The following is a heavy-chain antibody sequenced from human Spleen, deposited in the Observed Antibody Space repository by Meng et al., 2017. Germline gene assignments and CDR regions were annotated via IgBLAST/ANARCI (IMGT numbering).Heavy chain of an antibody. J-gene: IGHJ4*02. D-gene: IGHD3/OR15-3a*01. CDR2: IYSTGET. CDR3: ATSLDFWTGDHSGY. V-gene: IGHV4-30-4*01. CDR1: GDSISSDNSY. Sequence: QVQLQESGRGLVRPSQTLSLTCTVSGDSISSDNSYWSWIRQSPGRGLEWIGFIYSTGETYYNPSLKSRLTISVDTSKNQFSLKLVSVTAADTAVYYCATSLDFWTGDHSGYWGQGSLVTVSS.